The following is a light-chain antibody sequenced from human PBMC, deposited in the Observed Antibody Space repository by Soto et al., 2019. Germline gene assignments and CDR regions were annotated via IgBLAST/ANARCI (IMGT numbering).Light chain of an antibody. V-gene: IGKV3-20*01. Sequence: EIVLTQSPGTLSLSPGERATLSCRASQSVNFSYLAWYQQKPGQAPRLVIYGASTRATGIPDRFSGSGSGTDFTLTVSRLEPEDFAVFYCQQYGSSPPTFGQGTKVEIK. CDR1: QSVNFSY. J-gene: IGKJ2*01. CDR3: QQYGSSPPT. CDR2: GAS.